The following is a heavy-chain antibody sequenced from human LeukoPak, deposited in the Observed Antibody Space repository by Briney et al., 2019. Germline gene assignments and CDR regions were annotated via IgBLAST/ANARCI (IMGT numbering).Heavy chain of an antibody. CDR2: INHSGST. CDR3: ARGGIRLYYDFWSGYSQFDY. D-gene: IGHD3-3*01. CDR1: GGSFSGYY. J-gene: IGHJ4*02. Sequence: TSETLSLTCAVYGGSFSGYYWSWIRQPPGKGLEWIGEINHSGSTNYNPSLKSRVTISVDMSKNQFSLKLSSVTAADTAVYYCARGGIRLYYDFWSGYSQFDYWGQGTLVTVSS. V-gene: IGHV4-34*01.